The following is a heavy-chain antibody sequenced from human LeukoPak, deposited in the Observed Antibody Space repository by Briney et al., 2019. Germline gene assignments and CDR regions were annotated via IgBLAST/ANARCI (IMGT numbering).Heavy chain of an antibody. CDR3: AASIWRTFIDY. CDR1: GDSISRYY. Sequence: PSETPSLTCTVSGDSISRYYWSWIRQPPGKGLEWLGYITYTGSTNYNPSLKSRITISIDTSKMQFSLRVNSVTAADTAVYFCAASIWRTFIDYWGQGSLLTVSS. V-gene: IGHV4-59*01. D-gene: IGHD3-3*02. J-gene: IGHJ4*02. CDR2: ITYTGST.